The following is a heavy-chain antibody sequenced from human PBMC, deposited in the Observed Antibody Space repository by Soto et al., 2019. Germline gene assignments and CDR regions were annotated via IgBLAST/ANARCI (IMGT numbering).Heavy chain of an antibody. J-gene: IGHJ4*02. D-gene: IGHD6-19*01. CDR3: ARGWDANS. CDR2: ISHSGIT. CDR1: GASVTSGSNY. Sequence: QVPMQESGPGLVKPSETLSLSCTVSGASVTSGSNYWSWIRQPPGKGLEWMGYISHSGITNYNPSLKSRVTISADTSRNQFSLKVSSVTAADTAVYYCARGWDANSWGQGTLVTVSS. V-gene: IGHV4-61*01.